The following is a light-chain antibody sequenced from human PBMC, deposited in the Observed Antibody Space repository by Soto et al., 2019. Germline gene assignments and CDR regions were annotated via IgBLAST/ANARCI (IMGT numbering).Light chain of an antibody. V-gene: IGKV1-5*03. Sequence: DIQMTQSPSTLSASVGDRVTITCRASQSIDDWLAWYQQKPGKAPKLLIYKASILESGVPSRFSGSGSGTEFTLTISRLEPEDFAVYYCHQYDSSPLTFGGGTKVEIK. CDR1: QSIDDW. CDR3: HQYDSSPLT. CDR2: KAS. J-gene: IGKJ4*01.